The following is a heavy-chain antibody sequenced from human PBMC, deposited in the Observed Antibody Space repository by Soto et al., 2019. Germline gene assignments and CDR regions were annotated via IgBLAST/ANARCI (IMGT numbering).Heavy chain of an antibody. D-gene: IGHD3-22*01. CDR1: GFTFGDYA. V-gene: IGHV3-49*03. J-gene: IGHJ4*02. CDR2: TRTKAYGGTT. Sequence: GGSLRLSCTASGFTFGDYAMSWFRQAPGKGLEWVAFTRTKAYGGTTEYAASVKGRFTISGDDSKSNAYLQMNSLKTEDTAVYYCAKGAYDSRNHWGQGTLVTVSS. CDR3: AKGAYDSRNH.